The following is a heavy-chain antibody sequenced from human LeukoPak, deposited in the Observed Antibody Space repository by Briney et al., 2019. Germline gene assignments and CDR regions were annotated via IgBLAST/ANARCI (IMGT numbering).Heavy chain of an antibody. V-gene: IGHV1-2*02. Sequence: VASVKVSCKASGYTFTGYYMHWVRQAPGQGLEWMGWINPNSGGTNYAQKFQGRVTMTRDTSISTAYMELSRLRSDDTAVYYCARADVWDSSGYSFYWGQGTLVTVSS. CDR2: INPNSGGT. J-gene: IGHJ4*02. CDR3: ARADVWDSSGYSFY. CDR1: GYTFTGYY. D-gene: IGHD3-22*01.